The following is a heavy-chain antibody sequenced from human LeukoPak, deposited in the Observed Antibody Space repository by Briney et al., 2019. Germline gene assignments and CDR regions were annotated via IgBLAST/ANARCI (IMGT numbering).Heavy chain of an antibody. V-gene: IGHV4-34*01. D-gene: IGHD2-2*01. J-gene: IGHJ4*02. Sequence: SETLSLTCAVYGGYFSGYYWSWIRQPPGKGLEWIGEINHSGSTNYNPSLKSRVTISVDTSKNQFSLKLSSVTAADTAVYYCAAAGTSCCDYWGQGTLVTVSS. CDR2: INHSGST. CDR1: GGYFSGYY. CDR3: AAAGTSCCDY.